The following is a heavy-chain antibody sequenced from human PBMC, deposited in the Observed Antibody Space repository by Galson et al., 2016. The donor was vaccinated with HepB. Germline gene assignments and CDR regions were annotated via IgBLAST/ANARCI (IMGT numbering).Heavy chain of an antibody. V-gene: IGHV4-4*02. CDR3: ARELVHDYFDY. Sequence: SETLSLTCAVSGGSITSSNWWSWVRQPPGKGLEWIGEIYHNGSTNYNPSLKSRLTISVDKSKNQFSLKLSSVVAADTAVYYCARELVHDYFDYWGQGTLVTVSS. CDR1: GGSITSSNW. J-gene: IGHJ4*02. D-gene: IGHD6-13*01. CDR2: IYHNGST.